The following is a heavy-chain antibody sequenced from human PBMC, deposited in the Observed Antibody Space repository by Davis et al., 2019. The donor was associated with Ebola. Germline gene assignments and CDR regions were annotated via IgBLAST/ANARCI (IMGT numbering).Heavy chain of an antibody. CDR1: GFTFSTYT. CDR3: ARVNAVTGYSRFDP. D-gene: IGHD3-9*01. V-gene: IGHV3-21*01. Sequence: GESLKISCAASGFTFSTYTMTWVRQAPGKGLEWVSSISISSAFIYYADSVKGRFTVSRDNAKNSLSLQMNSLRAEDTAVYYCARVNAVTGYSRFDPWGQGTLVTVSS. J-gene: IGHJ5*02. CDR2: ISISSAFI.